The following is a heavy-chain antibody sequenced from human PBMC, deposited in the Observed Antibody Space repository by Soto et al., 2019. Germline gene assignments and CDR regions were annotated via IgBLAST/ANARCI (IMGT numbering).Heavy chain of an antibody. J-gene: IGHJ4*02. CDR1: GFNFTSYW. V-gene: IGHV3-7*05. CDR3: AREVWGSFDY. D-gene: IGHD7-27*01. Sequence: EVQLVESGGTLVQPGGSLRLSCAASGFNFTSYWMTWVRQAPGKGLEWVANIKQDGGETYYVDSLKGRFTISRDNAKNSLYLQMCSLRAEDTAVYYCAREVWGSFDYWGQGTLVTVSS. CDR2: IKQDGGET.